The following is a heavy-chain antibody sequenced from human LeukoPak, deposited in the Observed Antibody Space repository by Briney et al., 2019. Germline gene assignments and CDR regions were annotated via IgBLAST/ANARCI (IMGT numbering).Heavy chain of an antibody. CDR2: IYYSGST. V-gene: IGHV4-39*01. D-gene: IGHD6-13*01. CDR3: ARQLGQQLVLGSYYYMDV. J-gene: IGHJ6*03. CDR1: GGSISSSSYY. Sequence: SETLSLTSTVSGGSISSSSYYWGWIRQPPGKGLEWIGSIYYSGSTYYNPSLKSRVTISVDTSKNQFSLKLSSVTAADTAVYYCARQLGQQLVLGSYYYMDVWGKGTTVTVSS.